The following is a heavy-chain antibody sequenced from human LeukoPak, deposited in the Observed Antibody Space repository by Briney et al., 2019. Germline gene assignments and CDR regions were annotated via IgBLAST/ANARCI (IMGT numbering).Heavy chain of an antibody. J-gene: IGHJ4*02. V-gene: IGHV3-7*04. Sequence: GGSLRLSCAASGFTFSSYWMSWVRQAPGKGLEWVANIKQDGSEKQYVDSVKGRFAISRDNAENSLYMQMNSLKAEDTAVYYCGRFTRSGDSVYWGQGTLVTVSS. D-gene: IGHD7-27*01. CDR2: IKQDGSEK. CDR1: GFTFSSYW. CDR3: GRFTRSGDSVY.